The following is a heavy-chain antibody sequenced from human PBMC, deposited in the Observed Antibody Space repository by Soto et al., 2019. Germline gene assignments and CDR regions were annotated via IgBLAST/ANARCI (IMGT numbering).Heavy chain of an antibody. CDR2: ITTSTT. D-gene: IGHD3-10*01. CDR1: GFTFSTST. J-gene: IGHJ4*02. Sequence: EVQLVESGGGLVKPGKSLRLSCEAFGFTFSTSTMNWVRQAPGKGLEWVSSITTSTTFYADSVKGRFTISRDNARNSLYLQMNSLRAEDTATYYCARDPAAGDSWGQGTLVTVSS. CDR3: ARDPAAGDS. V-gene: IGHV3-21*01.